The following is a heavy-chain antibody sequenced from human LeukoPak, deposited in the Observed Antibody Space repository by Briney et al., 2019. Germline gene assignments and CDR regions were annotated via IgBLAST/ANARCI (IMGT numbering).Heavy chain of an antibody. CDR1: GFTFSDYY. J-gene: IGHJ6*02. D-gene: IGHD2-2*01. Sequence: GGSLRLSCAASGFTFSDYYMSWIRQAPGKGLEWVSYISSSGSTIYYADSVKGRFTISRDNAKSSPYLQMNSLRAEDTAVYYCARGSGGVVVPAAYYYYYGMDVWGQGTTVTVSS. V-gene: IGHV3-11*01. CDR2: ISSSGSTI. CDR3: ARGSGGVVVPAAYYYYYGMDV.